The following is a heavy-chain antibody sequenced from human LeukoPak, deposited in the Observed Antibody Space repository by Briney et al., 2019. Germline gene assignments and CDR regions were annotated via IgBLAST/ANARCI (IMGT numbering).Heavy chain of an antibody. CDR3: AKAGGGEPDY. D-gene: IGHD1-14*01. Sequence: GGSLRLSCAASGFTFSSYAMSWVRQAPGKGLEWVSTISGSAGSTYYAASVKDRFTISRDNSKNTLYLQMNSLRAEDTAVHYCAKAGGGEPDYWGQGTLVTVSS. CDR1: GFTFSSYA. J-gene: IGHJ4*02. CDR2: ISGSAGST. V-gene: IGHV3-23*01.